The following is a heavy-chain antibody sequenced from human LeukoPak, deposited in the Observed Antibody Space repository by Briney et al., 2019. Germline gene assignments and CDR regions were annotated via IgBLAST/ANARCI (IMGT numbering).Heavy chain of an antibody. V-gene: IGHV4-61*05. D-gene: IGHD5-12*01. CDR1: GGSISGSSYY. J-gene: IGHJ4*02. CDR2: IYYSGST. Sequence: SETLSLTCTVSGGSISGSSYYWGWIRQSPGKGLEWIGYIYYSGSTNYNPSLKSRVTISVDTSKNQFSLKLSSVTAADTAVYYCARGYSGYDYVALDYWGQGTLVTVSS. CDR3: ARGYSGYDYVALDY.